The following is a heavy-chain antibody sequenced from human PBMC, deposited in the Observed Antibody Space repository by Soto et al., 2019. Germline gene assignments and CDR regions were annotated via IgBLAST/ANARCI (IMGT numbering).Heavy chain of an antibody. CDR1: VFTVSSNY. CDR3: ASGGHYDILTGEFHLSYYYYGMDV. CDR2: IYSGGST. Sequence: GALRLSCAASVFTVSSNYMSWVRQAPGKGLEWVSVIYSGGSTYYADSVKGRFTISRDNSKNTLYLQMNNLRAEDTAVYYCASGGHYDILTGEFHLSYYYYGMDVWGQGTTVTVSS. V-gene: IGHV3-53*01. D-gene: IGHD3-9*01. J-gene: IGHJ6*02.